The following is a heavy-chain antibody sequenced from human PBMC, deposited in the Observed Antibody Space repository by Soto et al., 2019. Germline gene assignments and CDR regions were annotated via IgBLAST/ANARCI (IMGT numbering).Heavy chain of an antibody. J-gene: IGHJ4*02. V-gene: IGHV4-39*01. D-gene: IGHD1-26*01. Sequence: SETLSLTCSVSGGSISSGDYYWSWIRQSPGKGLEWIGNVYYNGNTYYNPSLKSRVTISVDTTNNQFSLKVKSVTAADTAVYYCARLSGSYNDRYFDYWGQGTLVTVSS. CDR1: GGSISSGDYY. CDR2: VYYNGNT. CDR3: ARLSGSYNDRYFDY.